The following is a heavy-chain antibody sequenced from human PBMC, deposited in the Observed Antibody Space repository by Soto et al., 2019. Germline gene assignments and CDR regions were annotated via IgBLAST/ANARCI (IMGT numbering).Heavy chain of an antibody. CDR1: GFTFSSYG. CDR3: AKNGYCSGGSCSDY. Sequence: QVQLVESGGGVVQPGRSLRLSCADSGFTFSSYGMHWVRQAPGKGLEWVAVISYDGSNKYYADSVKGRFTISRDNSKNTLYLQMNSLRAEDTAVYYCAKNGYCSGGSCSDYWGQGTLVTVSS. CDR2: ISYDGSNK. D-gene: IGHD2-15*01. V-gene: IGHV3-30*18. J-gene: IGHJ4*02.